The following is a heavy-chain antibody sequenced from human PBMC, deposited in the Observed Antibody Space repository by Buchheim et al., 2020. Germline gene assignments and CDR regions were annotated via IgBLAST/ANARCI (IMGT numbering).Heavy chain of an antibody. CDR1: GFTFSDYG. D-gene: IGHD5-18*01. CDR3: ANTFYRYVDY. J-gene: IGHJ4*02. V-gene: IGHV3-30*18. CDR2: ISSDGNNK. Sequence: QVQLVESGGGVVQPGRSLRLSCAASGFTFSDYGMHWVRQAPGKGLEWVAVISSDGNNKYYADSVKGRFTISRDQFNNKVYLQMNSLRADDTGVYYCANTFYRYVDYWGQGTL.